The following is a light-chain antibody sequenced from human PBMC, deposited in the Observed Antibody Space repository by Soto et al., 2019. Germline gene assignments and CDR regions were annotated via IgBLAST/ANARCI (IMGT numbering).Light chain of an antibody. Sequence: EIVLTQSPGTLSLSPGERATLSCRASQSVSSSYLAWYQQKPGQAPRLLIYGASSRATGIPDRFSGSGSGTDFTLTISRLEPEDFAVYYCQQYGSPPGSFGGGTKVEIK. V-gene: IGKV3-20*01. J-gene: IGKJ4*01. CDR3: QQYGSPPGS. CDR1: QSVSSSY. CDR2: GAS.